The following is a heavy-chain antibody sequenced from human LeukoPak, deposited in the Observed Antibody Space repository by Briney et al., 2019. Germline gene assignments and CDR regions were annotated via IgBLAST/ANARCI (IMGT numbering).Heavy chain of an antibody. D-gene: IGHD4-17*01. J-gene: IGHJ4*02. CDR3: ARTTSLTASGYDY. CDR2: INPNTGDR. V-gene: IGHV1-8*03. Sequence: ASVKVSCKASGYTFTNYHINWVRQAPGQGLEWMGRINPNTGDRGYAQKFQGRVSITSDTSISTAYMELGSPRSEDTAVYFCARTTSLTASGYDYWGQGTLVTVSS. CDR1: GYTFTNYH.